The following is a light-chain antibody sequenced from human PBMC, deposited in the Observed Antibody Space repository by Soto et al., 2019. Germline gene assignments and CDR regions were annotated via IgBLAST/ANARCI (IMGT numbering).Light chain of an antibody. CDR1: RSVLFSTTNKTY. Sequence: DIVITQSPDSLAVSLGERATITCRSIRSVLFSTTNKTYVAWYQHRTGRPPRLLLYWASTRESGVPDRFTGGESGTDLTLTIDNLQAEDVAVYYCQQYFSTPFNFGGGTKVDIK. V-gene: IGKV4-1*01. J-gene: IGKJ4*01. CDR3: QQYFSTPFN. CDR2: WAS.